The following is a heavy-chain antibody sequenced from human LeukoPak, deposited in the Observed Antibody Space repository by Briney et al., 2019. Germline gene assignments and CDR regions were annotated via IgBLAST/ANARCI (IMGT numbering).Heavy chain of an antibody. V-gene: IGHV3-49*04. D-gene: IGHD2-2*01. J-gene: IGHJ4*02. CDR2: IRSKAYGGTT. CDR3: TRGDVWLCLADDY. Sequence: GRSLRLSCTASGFTFGDYAMSWVRQAPGKGLEWVCFIRSKAYGGTTAYAVSVKGRFTTTSDEYKSIANLQVNSLKADDRAVYYCTRGDVWLCLADDYWGQGTLVTVSS. CDR1: GFTFGDYA.